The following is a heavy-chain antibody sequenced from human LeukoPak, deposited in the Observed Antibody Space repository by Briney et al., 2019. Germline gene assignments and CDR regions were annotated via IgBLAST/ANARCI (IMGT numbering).Heavy chain of an antibody. Sequence: GGSLRLSCAASGVTVCSIYMSWVRQARGRGVECFSVIYCGGSTYYADSVKGRFTISRDNSKNTLYLQMNGLRAEDTAVYYCARGSGLAAFDIWGQGTMVTVSS. D-gene: IGHD3-3*01. J-gene: IGHJ3*02. CDR3: ARGSGLAAFDI. CDR1: GVTVCSIY. V-gene: IGHV3-53*01. CDR2: IYCGGST.